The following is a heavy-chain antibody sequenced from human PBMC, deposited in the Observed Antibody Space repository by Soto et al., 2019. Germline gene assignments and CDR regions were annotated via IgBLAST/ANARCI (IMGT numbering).Heavy chain of an antibody. CDR3: ARDDEYSGNGMDV. V-gene: IGHV3-33*01. D-gene: IGHD3-10*01. Sequence: QVQLVESGGGVVQPGRSLRLSCAASGFTFSNYGMHWVRQAPGKGLEWVAVILNDGSNRYHADSVKDRFTISRDNSKNMLHWQMNSLRAEDTAVYYCARDDEYSGNGMDVWGQGTTVTVS. J-gene: IGHJ6*02. CDR2: ILNDGSNR. CDR1: GFTFSNYG.